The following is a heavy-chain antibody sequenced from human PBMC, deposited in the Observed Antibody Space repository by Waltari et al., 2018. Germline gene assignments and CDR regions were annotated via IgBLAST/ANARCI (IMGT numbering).Heavy chain of an antibody. Sequence: LQESGPGLVKPSETLSLTCNVLGFSMTRSYWACVRQPPGKGLEWIGSVCHTGSTSYNPSLKSRVTMSVNPSKNQFTLRLSSVTAADTAVYYCAGEKARYGLGVWGQGTTVTVSS. J-gene: IGHJ6*02. CDR1: GFSMTRSY. V-gene: IGHV4-38-2*02. CDR2: VCHTGST. CDR3: AGEKARYGLGV.